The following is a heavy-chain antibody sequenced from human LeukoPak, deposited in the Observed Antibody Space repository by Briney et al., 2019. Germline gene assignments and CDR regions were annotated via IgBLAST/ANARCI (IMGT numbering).Heavy chain of an antibody. CDR3: ARDHYGDYVDWFDP. CDR1: GASFNDYY. V-gene: IGHV4-34*01. CDR2: INHSGGT. D-gene: IGHD4-17*01. Sequence: SETLSLTCAVYGASFNDYYWIWIRQPPGKGLEWIGEINHSGGTNYSPSLKSRVSIFVDTSKNQFSLQLNSVTPEDTAVYYCARDHYGDYVDWFDPWGQGTLVTVSS. J-gene: IGHJ5*02.